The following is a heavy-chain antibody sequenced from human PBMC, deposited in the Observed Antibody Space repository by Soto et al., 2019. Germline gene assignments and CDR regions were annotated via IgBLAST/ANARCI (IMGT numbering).Heavy chain of an antibody. V-gene: IGHV3-64D*06. CDR3: VKLVEYGVDEG. CDR2: ISDDGRST. D-gene: IGHD4-17*01. Sequence: GGSLRLSCSASGFTFSMYSMHWIRQAPGKGLEYVSAISDDGRSTYYADSVKGRYTISRDNSNNAVFLQMSSLRPDDTAVYYCVKLVEYGVDEGWGLGTLVTVSS. J-gene: IGHJ4*02. CDR1: GFTFSMYS.